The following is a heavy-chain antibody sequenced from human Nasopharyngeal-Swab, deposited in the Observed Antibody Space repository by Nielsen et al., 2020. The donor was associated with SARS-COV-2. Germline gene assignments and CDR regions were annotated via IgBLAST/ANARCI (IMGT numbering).Heavy chain of an antibody. V-gene: IGHV3-23*01. CDR1: GFTFSSYA. CDR3: AKDLVRDTYYFDY. Sequence: GESLKISCAASGFTFSSYAMSWVRQAPGKGLEWVSAISGSGGSTYHADSVKGRFTISRDNSKNTLYRQMNSLRAEDTAVYYCAKDLVRDTYYFDYWGQGTLVTVSS. D-gene: IGHD4-17*01. J-gene: IGHJ4*02. CDR2: ISGSGGST.